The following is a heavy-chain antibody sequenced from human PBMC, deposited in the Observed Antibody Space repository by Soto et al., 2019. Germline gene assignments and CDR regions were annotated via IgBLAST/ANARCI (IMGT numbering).Heavy chain of an antibody. Sequence: SETLSLTCAVSGDPISSSKWCTCVRQTPGKGLEWIGKIDQNGITNYNPSLESRVTILKDNSKNQLSLKLTSVTAVDSAVYYCARLNRDYYYYGMDVWGQGATVTVSS. CDR1: GDPISSSKW. CDR2: IDQNGIT. CDR3: ARLNRDYYYYGMDV. J-gene: IGHJ6*02. V-gene: IGHV4-4*02.